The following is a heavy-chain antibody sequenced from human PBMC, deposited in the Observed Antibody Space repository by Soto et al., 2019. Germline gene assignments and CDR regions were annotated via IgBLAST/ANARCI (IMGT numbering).Heavy chain of an antibody. CDR1: GGSISSYY. V-gene: IGHV4-59*01. Sequence: SETLSLTCTVSGGSISSYYWSWIRQPPGKGLEWIGYIYYSGSTNYNPSLKSRVTISVDTSKDQFSLRLSSVTAADTAVYYCARRYGASFDYWGQGTLVTVSS. CDR3: ARRYGASFDY. D-gene: IGHD4-17*01. CDR2: IYYSGST. J-gene: IGHJ4*02.